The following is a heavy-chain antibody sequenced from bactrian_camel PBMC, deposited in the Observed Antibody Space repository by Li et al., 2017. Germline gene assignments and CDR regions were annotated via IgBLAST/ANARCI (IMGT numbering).Heavy chain of an antibody. CDR3: ATGSSSIRT. CDR2: IADGDT. J-gene: IGHJ4*01. V-gene: IGHV3-2*01. Sequence: HVQLVESGGNLVQPGGSLRLPRAASGFTFARYWMTWVRLAPGKGLDWVSSIADGDTYYADSVRGRFTISRDNAKNMLYLQMHVLKSEDTARYYCATGSSSIRTRGQGTQVTVS. D-gene: IGHD6*01. CDR1: GFTFARYW.